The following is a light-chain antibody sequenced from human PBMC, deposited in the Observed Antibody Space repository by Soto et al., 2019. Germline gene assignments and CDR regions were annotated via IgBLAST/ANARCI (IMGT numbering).Light chain of an antibody. CDR1: SRVVGGYNY. V-gene: IGLV2-14*01. CDR3: YSYTSSNTPV. J-gene: IGLJ3*02. Sequence: QSALTQPASVSGSPGQSITISCTGTSRVVGGYNYVSWYQQYPGKAPKLMIYEVSNRPSGVSNRFSGSKSANTASLTISGLQAEDEADYYCYSYTSSNTPVFGGGTKVTVL. CDR2: EVS.